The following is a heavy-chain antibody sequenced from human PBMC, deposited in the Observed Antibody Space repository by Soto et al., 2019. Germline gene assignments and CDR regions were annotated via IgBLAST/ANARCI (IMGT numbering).Heavy chain of an antibody. CDR1: GGTFSSYA. Sequence: ASVKVSCKASGGTFSSYAISWVRQAPGQGLEWMGWISSYNGNTNYAQKFQGRVTMTADTSTSTAYMELRSLTSDDTAVYYCAKCITALRSIDYWYQTILVTVSS. CDR3: AKCITALRSIDY. V-gene: IGHV1-18*01. D-gene: IGHD6-6*01. CDR2: ISSYNGNT. J-gene: IGHJ4*02.